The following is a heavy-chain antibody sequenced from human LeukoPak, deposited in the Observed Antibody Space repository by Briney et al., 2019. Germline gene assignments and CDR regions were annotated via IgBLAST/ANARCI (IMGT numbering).Heavy chain of an antibody. Sequence: SETLSLTCNVSGGSISSSSYYWGWIRQPPGKGLEWIGYIYYTGSTYYNPSLKSRLTISLDTSKNQFSLKLSSVTAVDTAVYYCARGGDSSGYEGRFDPWGQGTLVTVSS. V-gene: IGHV4-39*07. J-gene: IGHJ5*02. CDR1: GGSISSSSYY. CDR2: IYYTGST. D-gene: IGHD3-22*01. CDR3: ARGGDSSGYEGRFDP.